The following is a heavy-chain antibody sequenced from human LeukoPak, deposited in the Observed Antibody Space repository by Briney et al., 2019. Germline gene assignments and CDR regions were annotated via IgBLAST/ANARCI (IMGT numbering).Heavy chain of an antibody. D-gene: IGHD3-3*01. CDR1: GFTFSSNA. J-gene: IGHJ5*01. CDR3: AKVNGLRFLEWFDY. Sequence: GGSLRLSCAASGFTFSSNAMGWVRQAPGKGLEWVSAISGSGGSTYYADSVKGRFTISRDNSKNTLYLQMNILRAEDTAVYYCAKVNGLRFLEWFDYWGQGTLVTVSS. V-gene: IGHV3-23*01. CDR2: ISGSGGST.